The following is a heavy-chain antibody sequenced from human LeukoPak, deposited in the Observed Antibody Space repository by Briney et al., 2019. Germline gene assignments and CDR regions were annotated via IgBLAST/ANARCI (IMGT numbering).Heavy chain of an antibody. V-gene: IGHV4-59*08. Sequence: SETLSLTSTVSGGSISSYYWSWIRQPPGKGLEWIGYIYYSGSTNYNPSLKSRVTISVDTSKNQFSLKLSFVTAADTAVYYCARHQGSGYSPFDYWGQGTLVTVSS. CDR3: ARHQGSGYSPFDY. D-gene: IGHD3-22*01. CDR2: IYYSGST. J-gene: IGHJ4*02. CDR1: GGSISSYY.